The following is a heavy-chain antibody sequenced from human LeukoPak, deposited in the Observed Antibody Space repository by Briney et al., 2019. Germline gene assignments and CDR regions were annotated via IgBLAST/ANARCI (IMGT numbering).Heavy chain of an antibody. J-gene: IGHJ4*02. V-gene: IGHV3-30-3*01. Sequence: GGSLRLSCAASGFTFSTYTMHWVRQAPGKGLEWVALISYEGSKQNYADSVKGRFTISRDNSQNTLYLEMSGLRTEDTAVYYCSRAPYTSGWYFAFDYWGQGTLVTVSS. CDR3: SRAPYTSGWYFAFDY. D-gene: IGHD6-19*01. CDR1: GFTFSTYT. CDR2: ISYEGSKQ.